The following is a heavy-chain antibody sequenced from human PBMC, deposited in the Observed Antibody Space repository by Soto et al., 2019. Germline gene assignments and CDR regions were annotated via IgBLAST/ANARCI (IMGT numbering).Heavy chain of an antibody. CDR1: GFTFSHHY. J-gene: IGHJ4*02. CDR2: ISSDGTTT. V-gene: IGHV3-11*01. D-gene: IGHD3-10*01. CDR3: AGDAHYYASDF. Sequence: ESEGGLVEPGGSLRLSCAASGFTFSHHYMTWIRQAPGKGLEWVSKISSDGTTTYYADSVKGRFTVSRDNAKNSVYLQMNSLRAGDTAVYYCAGDAHYYASDFWGQGTLVTVSS.